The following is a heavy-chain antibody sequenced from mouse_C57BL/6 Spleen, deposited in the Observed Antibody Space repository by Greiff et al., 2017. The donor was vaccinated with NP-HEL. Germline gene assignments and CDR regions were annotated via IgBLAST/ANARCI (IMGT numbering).Heavy chain of an antibody. CDR2: INPSSGYT. V-gene: IGHV1-7*01. CDR1: GYTFTSYW. CDR3: ARSHYDYHGRSPLDD. J-gene: IGHJ2*01. D-gene: IGHD2-4*01. Sequence: QVQLQESGAELAKPGASVKLSCKASGYTFTSYWMHWVKQRPGQGLEWIGYINPSSGYTKYNQKFKDKATLTADKSSIHAYMQLSSLKYEDSAVYYCARSHYDYHGRSPLDDWGQGTTLTVSS.